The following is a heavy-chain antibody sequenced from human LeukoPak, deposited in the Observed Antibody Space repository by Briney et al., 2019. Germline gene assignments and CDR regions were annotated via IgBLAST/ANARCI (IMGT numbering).Heavy chain of an antibody. J-gene: IGHJ6*02. Sequence: GGSLRLSCAASGFTFSSYAMSRVRQAPGKGLEWVSAISGSGGSTYYADSVKGRFTISRDNSKNTLYLQMNSLRAEDTAVYYCTGTHYYGSGSYSYYYYGMDVWGQGTTVTVSS. CDR1: GFTFSSYA. V-gene: IGHV3-23*01. CDR3: TGTHYYGSGSYSYYYYGMDV. CDR2: ISGSGGST. D-gene: IGHD3-10*01.